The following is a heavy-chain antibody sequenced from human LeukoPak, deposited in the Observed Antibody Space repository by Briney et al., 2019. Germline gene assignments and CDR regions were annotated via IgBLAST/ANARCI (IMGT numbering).Heavy chain of an antibody. CDR1: GITFNTYW. J-gene: IGHJ4*02. D-gene: IGHD5-12*01. CDR2: INEDGSEK. CDR3: ARVLGGYGGFFDY. V-gene: IGHV3-7*01. Sequence: PGGSLRLSCAASGITFNTYWMTWVRQAPGKGLEWVANINEDGSEKYYVDSVKGRFPISRDNAKNSLYLQMTSLRAEDTAVYYCARVLGGYGGFFDYWGQGTLVTVSS.